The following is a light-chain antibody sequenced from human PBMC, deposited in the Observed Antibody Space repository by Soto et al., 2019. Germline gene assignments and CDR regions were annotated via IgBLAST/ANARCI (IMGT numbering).Light chain of an antibody. V-gene: IGKV3-11*01. Sequence: EIVMTQSPGTLSLSPGERSTLSCRASQTVRNNYLAWYQQKPGQAPRLLIYDASNRATGIPARFSGSGSGTDFTLTISSVDPEDFAVYYCQQRSDWPPITFGQGTRLEIK. J-gene: IGKJ5*01. CDR2: DAS. CDR1: QTVRNNY. CDR3: QQRSDWPPIT.